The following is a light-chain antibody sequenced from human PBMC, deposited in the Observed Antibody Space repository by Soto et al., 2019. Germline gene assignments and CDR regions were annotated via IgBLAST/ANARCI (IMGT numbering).Light chain of an antibody. CDR2: WAS. CDR1: QSVLYSSNNKNY. CDR3: QQYDSTPYT. J-gene: IGKJ2*01. Sequence: DIVMTQSPDSLAVSLGERATINCKSSQSVLYSSNNKNYLAWYQQKPGQPPKLLIYWASTRESGVPDRFSGSESGTEFTLTISILQADDVEVYYCQQYDSTPYTFGQGTTLEIK. V-gene: IGKV4-1*01.